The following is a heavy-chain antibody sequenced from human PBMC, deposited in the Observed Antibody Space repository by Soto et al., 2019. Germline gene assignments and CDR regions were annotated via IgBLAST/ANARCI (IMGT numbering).Heavy chain of an antibody. V-gene: IGHV4-38-2*01. CDR2: VYHSGKT. J-gene: IGHJ4*02. CDR3: ARAAATHFDN. Sequence: SETLSLTCAVSGYSMRSGYYWGWIRQPPGEGLEWIGNVYHSGKTYYNPSPKSRVSVSLDTSKNQFSLNLTSVTAADTAMYYCARAAATHFDNWGQGLLVTVSS. D-gene: IGHD6-25*01. CDR1: GYSMRSGYY.